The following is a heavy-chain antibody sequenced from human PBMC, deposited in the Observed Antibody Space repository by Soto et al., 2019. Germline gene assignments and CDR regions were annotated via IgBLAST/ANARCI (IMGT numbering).Heavy chain of an antibody. J-gene: IGHJ4*02. V-gene: IGHV3-30-3*01. CDR2: ISYDGSNK. CDR3: ARDRATLVFDY. D-gene: IGHD5-12*01. Sequence: QVQLVESGGGVVQPGRSLRLSCAASGFTFSSYAMHWVRQAPGKGLEWVAVISYDGSNKYYADSVKGRFTISRDNSKNTLDLQMNSLRAEDTAVYYCARDRATLVFDYWGQGTLVTVSS. CDR1: GFTFSSYA.